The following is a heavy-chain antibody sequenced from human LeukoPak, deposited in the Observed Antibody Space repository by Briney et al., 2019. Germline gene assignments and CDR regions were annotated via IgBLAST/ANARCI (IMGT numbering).Heavy chain of an antibody. CDR3: ARILFDGLDSSDDYDYWYFDL. CDR1: GFTFTTYT. D-gene: IGHD3-22*01. V-gene: IGHV3-21*01. Sequence: GGSLRLSCAASGFTFTTYTMNWVRQTPGKGLEWVSSITNNSDYIYYAGSVKGRFTISRDNAKNSLFLQMHNLRAEDTAVYYCARILFDGLDSSDDYDYWYFDLWGRGTLVTVSS. J-gene: IGHJ2*01. CDR2: ITNNSDYI.